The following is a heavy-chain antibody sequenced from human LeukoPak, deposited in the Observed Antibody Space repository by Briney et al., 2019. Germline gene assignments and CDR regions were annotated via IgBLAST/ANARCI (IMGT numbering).Heavy chain of an antibody. D-gene: IGHD6-19*01. V-gene: IGHV4-4*02. Sequence: SETLSLTCTIYGDSISSGHWWSWVRQPPGQGLEWIGEINHSGTTNYNPSLKTRVTISVDKSNNQFSLSLSSVTAADTAMYYCAREVGYNSGWPLDYWGLGALVTVSS. CDR3: AREVGYNSGWPLDY. CDR2: INHSGTT. CDR1: GDSISSGHW. J-gene: IGHJ4*02.